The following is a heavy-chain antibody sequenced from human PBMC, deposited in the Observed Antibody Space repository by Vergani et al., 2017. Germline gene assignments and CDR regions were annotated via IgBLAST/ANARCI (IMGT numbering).Heavy chain of an antibody. J-gene: IGHJ4*02. D-gene: IGHD6-19*01. CDR1: GFTFSSYG. CDR3: AKDQAGPLRY. CDR2: ISHDGSNK. Sequence: QVQLVESGGGVVQPGRSLRLSCAASGFTFSSYGMHWVRQAPGKGLEWVAVISHDGSNKYYADSVKGRFTISRDNSKNTLYLQMNSLRAEDTAVYYCAKDQAGPLRYWGQGTLVTVSS. V-gene: IGHV3-30*18.